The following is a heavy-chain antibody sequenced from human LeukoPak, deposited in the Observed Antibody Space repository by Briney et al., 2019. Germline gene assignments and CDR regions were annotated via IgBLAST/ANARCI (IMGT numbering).Heavy chain of an antibody. CDR2: IYFSGSP. CDR3: ARDFGYYGSGSRNYYYYGMDF. D-gene: IGHD3-10*01. V-gene: IGHV4-59*01. Sequence: SETLSLTCTVSGGSLSSYYWSWIRQPPGGGLGWIGHIYFSGSPNYNPSLKCRVTISVDTSKNQFSQELSSVTDADTAVYYCARDFGYYGSGSRNYYYYGMDFWGKGTTVTVSS. CDR1: GGSLSSYY. J-gene: IGHJ6*04.